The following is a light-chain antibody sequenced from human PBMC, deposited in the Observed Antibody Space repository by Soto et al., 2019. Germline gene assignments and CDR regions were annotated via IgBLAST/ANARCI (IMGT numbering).Light chain of an antibody. J-gene: IGKJ1*01. CDR2: TAS. V-gene: IGKV1-12*01. CDR3: QQSYSKTTGT. CDR1: QGISNW. Sequence: DIQMTQSPSSVSASVGDRVTITCRASQGISNWLAWFQQKPGKAPKLLIYTASRLQSGVPSRLSGSASGTDSNIKISSLQPEDFATDCCQQSYSKTTGTVGKGIKVDIK.